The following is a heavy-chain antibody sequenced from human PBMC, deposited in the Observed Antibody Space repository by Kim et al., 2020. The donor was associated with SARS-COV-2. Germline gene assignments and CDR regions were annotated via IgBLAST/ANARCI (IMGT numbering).Heavy chain of an antibody. D-gene: IGHD6-19*01. V-gene: IGHV1-2*02. CDR3: ARGLGSSGWCFDY. Sequence: ASVKVSCKASGYTFTGYYMHWVRQAPGQGLEWMGWINPNSGGTNYAQKFQGRVTMTRDTSISTAYMELSRLRSDDTAVYYCARGLGSSGWCFDYWGQGTLVTVSS. CDR2: INPNSGGT. CDR1: GYTFTGYY. J-gene: IGHJ4*02.